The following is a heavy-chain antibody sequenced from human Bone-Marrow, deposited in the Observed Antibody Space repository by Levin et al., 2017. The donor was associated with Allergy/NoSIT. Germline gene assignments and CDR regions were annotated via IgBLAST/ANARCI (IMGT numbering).Heavy chain of an antibody. CDR1: GGSISTYY. D-gene: IGHD5-12*01. V-gene: IGHV4-59*01. CDR2: IHYTGST. J-gene: IGHJ3*02. Sequence: SETLSLTCTVSGGSISTYYWTWIRQPPGKGLEWIGYIHYTGSTDADPSLKSRVTMSVDTSKNHFSLKLSSVSGADTAMYYCARVSYSGYDSRWAFDIWGQGTMVTVSS. CDR3: ARVSYSGYDSRWAFDI.